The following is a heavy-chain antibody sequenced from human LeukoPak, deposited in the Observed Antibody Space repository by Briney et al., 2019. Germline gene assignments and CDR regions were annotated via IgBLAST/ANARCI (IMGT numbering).Heavy chain of an antibody. J-gene: IGHJ4*02. CDR3: ARVNYHDSSGYFSSPSFDY. CDR2: INPSGGST. V-gene: IGHV1-46*01. Sequence: ASVKVSCKASGYTFTSYYMHWVRQAPGQGLEWMGIINPSGGSTSYAQKFQGRVTMTRDTSTSTVYMELSSLRSKDTAVYYCARVNYHDSSGYFSSPSFDYWGQGTLVTVSS. D-gene: IGHD3-22*01. CDR1: GYTFTSYY.